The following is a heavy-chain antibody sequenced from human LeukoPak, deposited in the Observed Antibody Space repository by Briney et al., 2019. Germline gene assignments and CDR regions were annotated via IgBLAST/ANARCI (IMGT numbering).Heavy chain of an antibody. CDR1: GFTFNVYS. J-gene: IGHJ6*03. Sequence: GGSLRLSCAASGFTFNVYSMNWVRQAPGKGLEWVSFISSSLDSNIYYADSVKGRFTISRDNAKNSLYLQMNSLRAEDTAVYYCAREYYFYHMDGWGEGTTVTVSS. CDR2: ISSSLDSNI. CDR3: AREYYFYHMDG. V-gene: IGHV3-48*01.